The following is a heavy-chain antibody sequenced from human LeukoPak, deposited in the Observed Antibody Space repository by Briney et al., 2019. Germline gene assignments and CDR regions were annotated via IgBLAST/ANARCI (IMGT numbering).Heavy chain of an antibody. CDR3: ARGDVVATALDP. D-gene: IGHD5-12*01. CDR2: IYYSGST. Sequence: PSETLSLTCTVSGGSISTYYWNWIRHPPGKGLEWIGYIYYSGSTKYNPPLKTRVTISVDTSKNQFSLKLSSVTAADTAVYYCARGDVVATALDPWGQGTLVTVSS. V-gene: IGHV4-59*08. J-gene: IGHJ5*02. CDR1: GGSISTYY.